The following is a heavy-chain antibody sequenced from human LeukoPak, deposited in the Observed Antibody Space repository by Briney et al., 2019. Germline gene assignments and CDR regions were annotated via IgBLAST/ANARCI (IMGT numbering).Heavy chain of an antibody. CDR3: AGAASIYYDICSGSPFYP. J-gene: IGHJ5*02. D-gene: IGHD3-3*01. V-gene: IGHV4-59*11. CDR1: GGSISSHY. CDR2: IYYSGST. Sequence: SETLSLTCTVSGGSISSHYGNWVRQPPGKGLEWIGYIYYSGSTNYNPSLKSRLSISLDTSKNQFSLRLTSVTPADTAVYYCAGAASIYYDICSGSPFYPWGQGTLVTVSS.